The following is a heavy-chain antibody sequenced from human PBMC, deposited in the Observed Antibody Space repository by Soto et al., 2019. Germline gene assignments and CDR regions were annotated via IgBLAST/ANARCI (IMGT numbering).Heavy chain of an antibody. V-gene: IGHV1-2*04. CDR1: GGTFSSYA. CDR2: INPNSGGT. CDR3: ARAGLGPDFWSGYYIDY. D-gene: IGHD3-3*01. Sequence: ASVKVSCKASGGTFSSYAISWVRQAPGQGLEWMGWINPNSGGTNYAQKFQGWVTMTRDTSISTAYMELSRLRSDDTAVYYCARAGLGPDFWSGYYIDYWGQGTLVTVSS. J-gene: IGHJ4*02.